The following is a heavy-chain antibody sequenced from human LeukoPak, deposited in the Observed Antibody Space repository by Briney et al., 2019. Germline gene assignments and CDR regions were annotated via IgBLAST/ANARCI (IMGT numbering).Heavy chain of an antibody. V-gene: IGHV3-7*01. CDR1: GFTFSSYW. D-gene: IGHD2-2*02. Sequence: PGGSLRLSCAASGFTFSSYWMSWVRQAPGKGLEWVANIKQDGSEKYYVDSVKGRFTISRDNAKNSLYLQMNSLRAEDTAVYYCARAGGPDIVVVPAAIAYYFDYWGQGTLVTVSS. CDR2: IKQDGSEK. CDR3: ARAGGPDIVVVPAAIAYYFDY. J-gene: IGHJ4*02.